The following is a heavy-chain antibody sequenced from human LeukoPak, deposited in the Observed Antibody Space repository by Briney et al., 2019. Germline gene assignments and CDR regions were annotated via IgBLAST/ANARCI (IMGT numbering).Heavy chain of an antibody. D-gene: IGHD3-10*01. J-gene: IGHJ4*02. CDR2: ISGSGGST. CDR3: AKVMTRTMVRGVPPSDY. CDR1: GFTFSSYA. V-gene: IGHV3-23*01. Sequence: PGGSLRLSCAASGFTFSSYAMSWVRQAPGKGLEWVSAISGSGGSTYYADPVKGRFTISRDNSKNTLYLQMNSLRAEDTATYYCAKVMTRTMVRGVPPSDYWGQGTLVTVSS.